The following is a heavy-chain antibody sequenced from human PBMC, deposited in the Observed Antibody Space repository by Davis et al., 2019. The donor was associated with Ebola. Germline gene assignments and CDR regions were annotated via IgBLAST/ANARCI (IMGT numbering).Heavy chain of an antibody. D-gene: IGHD6-19*01. CDR1: GFTFSSYW. CDR3: ARGRSSGWYWDYYYGMDV. V-gene: IGHV3-7*01. J-gene: IGHJ6*02. CDR2: IKQDGSEK. Sequence: GESLKISCAASGFTFSSYWMSWVRQAPGKGLEWVANIKQDGSEKYYVDSVKGRFTISRDNAKNSLYLQMNSLRAEDTAVYYCARGRSSGWYWDYYYGMDVWGQGTTVTVSS.